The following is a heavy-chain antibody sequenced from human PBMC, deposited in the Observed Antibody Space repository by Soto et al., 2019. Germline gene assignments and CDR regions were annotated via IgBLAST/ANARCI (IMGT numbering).Heavy chain of an antibody. J-gene: IGHJ6*02. CDR3: AAGLAHYYYGMDV. Sequence: APVKVSCNASGYTFTGYYMHWVRQAPGQGLGWMGWINPNSGGTNYAQKFQGWVTMTRDTSISTAYMELSRLRSDDTAVYYCAAGLAHYYYGMDVWGQGTTVTVSS. D-gene: IGHD3-10*01. V-gene: IGHV1-2*04. CDR2: INPNSGGT. CDR1: GYTFTGYY.